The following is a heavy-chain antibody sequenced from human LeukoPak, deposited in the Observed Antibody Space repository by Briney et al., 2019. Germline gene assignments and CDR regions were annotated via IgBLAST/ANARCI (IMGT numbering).Heavy chain of an antibody. V-gene: IGHV3-23*01. CDR2: ISGSGGST. CDR3: AKGGGSGSYLLDP. Sequence: GGSLRLSCAASGFTFSSYAMSWVRQAPGKGLEWVSAISGSGGSTSYADSVKGRFTISRDNSKNTLYLQMNTLRAEDTAIYYCAKGGGSGSYLLDPWGQGTLVTVSS. CDR1: GFTFSSYA. J-gene: IGHJ5*02. D-gene: IGHD3-10*01.